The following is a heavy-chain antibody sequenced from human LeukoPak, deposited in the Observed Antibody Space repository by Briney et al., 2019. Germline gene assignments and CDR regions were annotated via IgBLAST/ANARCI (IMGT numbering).Heavy chain of an antibody. V-gene: IGHV4-39*01. CDR2: IYYSGNT. J-gene: IGHJ4*02. CDR3: ARHKMRPYGSGSYSHFDY. D-gene: IGHD3-10*01. CDR1: GGSISSGDYY. Sequence: PSETLSLTCTVSGGSISSGDYYWGWIRQPPGKGLEWIGTIYYSGNTYYNLSLKSRVTISVDTSKNQFSLKLSSVTASDTAVYYCARHKMRPYGSGSYSHFDYWGQGTLVTVSS.